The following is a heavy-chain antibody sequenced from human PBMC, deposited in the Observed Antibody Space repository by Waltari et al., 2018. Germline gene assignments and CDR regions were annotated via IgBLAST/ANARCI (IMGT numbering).Heavy chain of an antibody. J-gene: IGHJ3*02. Sequence: EVQLVESGGGLVKPGGSLRLSCAASGFTFSNACMSWVRPPPGKGLEWVGRIKSKTDGGTTDYAAPVKGRFTISRDDSKNTLYLQMNSLKTEDTAVYYCKTGTHVAAFDIWGQGTMVTVSS. CDR1: GFTFSNAC. CDR2: IKSKTDGGTT. V-gene: IGHV3-15*01. CDR3: KTGTHVAAFDI. D-gene: IGHD1-7*01.